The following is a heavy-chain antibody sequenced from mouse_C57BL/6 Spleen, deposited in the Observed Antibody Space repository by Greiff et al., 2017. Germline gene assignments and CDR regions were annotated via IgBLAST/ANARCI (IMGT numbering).Heavy chain of an antibody. CDR2: IGPNSGGT. V-gene: IGHV1-72*01. CDR3: AREGRSYGYDEGWFAY. D-gene: IGHD2-2*01. J-gene: IGHJ3*01. CDR1: GYTFTSYW. Sequence: VQLQQPGAELVKPGASVKLSCKASGYTFTSYWMHWVKQRPGRGLEWIGRIGPNSGGTKYNEKVKSKATLTVDKPSSTAYMQLSSLTSEDSVVYYCAREGRSYGYDEGWFAYWGQGTLVTVSA.